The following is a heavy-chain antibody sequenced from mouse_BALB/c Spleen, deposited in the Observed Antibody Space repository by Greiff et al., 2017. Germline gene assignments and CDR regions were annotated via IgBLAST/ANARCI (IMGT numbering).Heavy chain of an antibody. CDR3: ARYGNYVNYAMDY. J-gene: IGHJ4*01. D-gene: IGHD2-1*01. Sequence: EVKLVESGGGLVKPGGSLKLSCAASGFTFSSYAMSWVRQTPEKRLEWVASISSGGSTYYPDRVKGRFTISRDNSRNILYLQMSSLRSEDTAMYYCARYGNYVNYAMDYWGQGTSVTVSS. CDR1: GFTFSSYA. V-gene: IGHV5-6-5*01. CDR2: ISSGGST.